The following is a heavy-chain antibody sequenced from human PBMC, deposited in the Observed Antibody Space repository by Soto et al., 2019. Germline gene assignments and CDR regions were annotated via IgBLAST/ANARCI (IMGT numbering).Heavy chain of an antibody. V-gene: IGHV3-30*18. D-gene: IGHD3-3*01. CDR1: GFSFYNYA. Sequence: QVHLVESGGGVVQPGRSLRLSCAASGFSFYNYAMHWVRQAPGKGLEWVAMTSYSGLNTAYADSVKGRFTISRDNSKNTLYLQMNSLRAEDTALYFCAKRRTIVGEADRASIDYWGQGTLVTVSS. CDR2: TSYSGLNT. J-gene: IGHJ4*02. CDR3: AKRRTIVGEADRASIDY.